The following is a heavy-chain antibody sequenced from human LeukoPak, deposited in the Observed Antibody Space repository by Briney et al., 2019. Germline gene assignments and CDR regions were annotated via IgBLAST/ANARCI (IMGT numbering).Heavy chain of an antibody. J-gene: IGHJ6*03. CDR1: GYSISSGYY. V-gene: IGHV4-38-2*02. D-gene: IGHD3-16*01. Sequence: PSETLSLTCTVSGYSISSGYYWGWIRQPPGTGLEWIGSIYHSGSTYYNPSLKSRVTISVDTSKNQFSLKLSSVTAADTAVYYCARGRSRTGGLGYYYMDVWGKGTTVTVSS. CDR3: ARGRSRTGGLGYYYMDV. CDR2: IYHSGST.